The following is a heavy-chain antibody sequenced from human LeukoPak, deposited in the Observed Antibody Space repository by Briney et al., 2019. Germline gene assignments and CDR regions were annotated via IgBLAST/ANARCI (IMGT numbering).Heavy chain of an antibody. J-gene: IGHJ2*01. Sequence: SETLSLTCTVSGGSISSGSYYWSWIRQPAGKGLEWIGRIYTSGSTNYNPSLKSRVTISVDTSKNQFSLKLSSVTAADTAVYYCARVQHIIGYETPRRYFDLWGRGTLVTVSS. CDR1: GGSISSGSYY. CDR2: IYTSGST. CDR3: ARVQHIIGYETPRRYFDL. V-gene: IGHV4-61*02. D-gene: IGHD3-10*01.